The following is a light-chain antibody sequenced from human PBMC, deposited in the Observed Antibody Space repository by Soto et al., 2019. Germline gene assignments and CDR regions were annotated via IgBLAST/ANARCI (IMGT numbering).Light chain of an antibody. V-gene: IGKV1-12*01. CDR2: AAS. J-gene: IGKJ5*01. CDR1: QGISSW. CDR3: QQANSFPIT. Sequence: DIQMTQSPSSVSASVGDRVTITCRASQGISSWLAWYQQKPGKAPKLLIYAASSLQSGVHQGSAAVDLGQISLSPSAACSLKIFCQQANSFPITFGQGTRLEIK.